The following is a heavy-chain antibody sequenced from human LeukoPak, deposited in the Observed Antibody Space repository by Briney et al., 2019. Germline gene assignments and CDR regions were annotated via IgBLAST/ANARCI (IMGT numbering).Heavy chain of an antibody. CDR2: IYPGDSDT. Sequence: GESLKISCKASGYSFTSYWIGRVRQMPGKGLEWMGIIYPGDSDTRYSPSLQGQVTISADKSISTAYLQWSSLKASDTAMYYCARLGGSGSYYQRAFDIWGQGTMVTVSS. CDR3: ARLGGSGSYYQRAFDI. D-gene: IGHD3-10*01. CDR1: GYSFTSYW. J-gene: IGHJ3*02. V-gene: IGHV5-51*01.